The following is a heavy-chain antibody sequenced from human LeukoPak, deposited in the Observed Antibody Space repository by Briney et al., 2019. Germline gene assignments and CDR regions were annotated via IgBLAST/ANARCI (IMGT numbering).Heavy chain of an antibody. Sequence: GGSLRLSCAASGFTFSSYGMHWVRQAPGKGLEWVAVISVYESHKYYADSVKGRFTLSRDNSKNTLYLQMNSLTTEDTAVYYCAKDQGTGFSDFDYWGQGTLVTVSS. CDR1: GFTFSSYG. D-gene: IGHD6-19*01. CDR2: ISVYESHK. V-gene: IGHV3-30*18. J-gene: IGHJ4*02. CDR3: AKDQGTGFSDFDY.